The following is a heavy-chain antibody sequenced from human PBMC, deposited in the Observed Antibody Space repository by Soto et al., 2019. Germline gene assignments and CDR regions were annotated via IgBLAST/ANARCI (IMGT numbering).Heavy chain of an antibody. Sequence: PGGSLRLSCEASGFIFSSYGMHWVRQAPGKGPEWVAVISYDGSNKFYADSVKGRFTISRDDSKNTLYVQMNNLRAEDTAVYYCAKDPAGLTLGFFEIWGQGTKVTVSS. CDR3: AKDPAGLTLGFFEI. V-gene: IGHV3-30*18. CDR2: ISYDGSNK. J-gene: IGHJ3*02. D-gene: IGHD3-9*01. CDR1: GFIFSSYG.